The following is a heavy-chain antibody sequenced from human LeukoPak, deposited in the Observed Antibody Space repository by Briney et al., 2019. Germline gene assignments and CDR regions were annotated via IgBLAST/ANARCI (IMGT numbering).Heavy chain of an antibody. D-gene: IGHD5-24*01. CDR2: IWYDGSNK. CDR1: GFTFSSYA. J-gene: IGHJ4*02. V-gene: IGHV3-33*06. Sequence: PGGSLRLSCAASGFTFSSYAMSWVRQAPGKGLEWVAVIWYDGSNKYYADSVKGRFTISRDNSKNTLYLQMNGLRAEDTAVYYCAKEAYIEMATITPDYWGQGTLVTVSS. CDR3: AKEAYIEMATITPDY.